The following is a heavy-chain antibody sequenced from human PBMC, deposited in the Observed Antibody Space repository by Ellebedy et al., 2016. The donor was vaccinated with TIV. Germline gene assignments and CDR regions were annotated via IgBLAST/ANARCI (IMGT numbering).Heavy chain of an antibody. CDR2: VNPNSGDT. D-gene: IGHD2-15*01. CDR1: GSPFTNYN. V-gene: IGHV1-8*02. Sequence: AASVRVSCKASGSPFTNYNINCLRQSTGQGLEWMGWVNPNSGDTDYAQKFRDRVTMTRDTSTHTAYLELSSLRSEDTAVYYCAREDAGDIWGQGTMVTVSS. J-gene: IGHJ3*02. CDR3: AREDAGDI.